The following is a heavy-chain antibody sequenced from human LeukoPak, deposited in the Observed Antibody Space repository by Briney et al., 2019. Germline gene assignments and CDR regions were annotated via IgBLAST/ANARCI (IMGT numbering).Heavy chain of an antibody. CDR1: GFSLSNYG. CDR2: MQYDGSVE. J-gene: IGHJ3*02. CDR3: ARDDGLI. V-gene: IGHV3-30*02. Sequence: GGSLRLSCAVSGFSLSNYGIHWVRQAPGKGLEWVTFMQYDGSVEFYADSVKGRFTMSRDNSKNTLYLQMNSLRAEDTAVYYCARDDGLIWGQGTMVTVSS.